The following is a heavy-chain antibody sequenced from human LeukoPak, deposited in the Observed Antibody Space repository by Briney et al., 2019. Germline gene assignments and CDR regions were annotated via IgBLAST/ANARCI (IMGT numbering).Heavy chain of an antibody. CDR2: IYYSGST. CDR3: ARCGLGYPFDY. J-gene: IGHJ4*02. V-gene: IGHV4-39*01. D-gene: IGHD5-18*01. Sequence: PSETLSLTCTVSGGSISSSSYYWGWIRQPPGKGLEWIGSIYYSGSTYYNPSLKSRVTISVDTSKNQFSLKLSSVTAAGTAVYYCARCGLGYPFDYWGQGTLVTVSS. CDR1: GGSISSSSYY.